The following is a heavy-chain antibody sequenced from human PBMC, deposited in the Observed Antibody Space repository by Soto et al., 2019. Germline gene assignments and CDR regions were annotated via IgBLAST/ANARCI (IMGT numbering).Heavy chain of an antibody. V-gene: IGHV4-59*01. CDR1: GGSISSYY. CDR3: ARGGKIAVAGTPVDY. Sequence: QVQLQESGPGLVKPSETLSLTCTVSGGSISSYYWSWIRQPPGKGLEWIGYIYYSGSTNYNPSLKSRVTISVDTSKNQFSLKLSSVTAADTAVYYCARGGKIAVAGTPVDYWGQGTLVTVSS. CDR2: IYYSGST. J-gene: IGHJ4*02. D-gene: IGHD6-19*01.